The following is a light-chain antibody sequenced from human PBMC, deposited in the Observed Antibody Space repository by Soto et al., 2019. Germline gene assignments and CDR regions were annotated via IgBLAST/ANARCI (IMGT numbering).Light chain of an antibody. V-gene: IGKV3-11*01. CDR3: QQRSNWPRT. Sequence: EIVLTQSPATLSLSPGERATLSCRASQSVSSYLAWYQQKPDQAPRLLIYDASNRATGIPARFSGSGSGTDFTLTISSLEPEDVAVYDGQQRSNWPRTFGQGTKVDIK. CDR1: QSVSSY. J-gene: IGKJ1*01. CDR2: DAS.